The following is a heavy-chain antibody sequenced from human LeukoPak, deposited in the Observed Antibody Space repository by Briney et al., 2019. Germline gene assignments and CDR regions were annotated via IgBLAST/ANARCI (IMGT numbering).Heavy chain of an antibody. V-gene: IGHV1-8*03. Sequence: ASVKVSCKASGYTFTSYDINWVRQATGQGLEWMGYMNPSSGNTGYAQKFQGRVTISTHTSTSTAYMELSSLRSEDTAVYYCAREGLDFWGQGTLVTVSS. CDR1: GYTFTSYD. J-gene: IGHJ4*02. CDR2: MNPSSGNT. CDR3: AREGLDF.